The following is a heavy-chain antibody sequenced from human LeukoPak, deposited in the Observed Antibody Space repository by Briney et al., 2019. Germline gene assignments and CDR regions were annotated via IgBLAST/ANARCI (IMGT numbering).Heavy chain of an antibody. CDR3: ARDPNCSSTSCYGY. CDR2: IYYSGST. CDR1: GGSIGGGDYY. D-gene: IGHD2-2*01. Sequence: SQTLSLTCTVSGGSIGGGDYYWSWIRQPPGKGLEWIGYIYYSGSTYYNPSLKSRVTISVDTSKNQFSLKLSSVTAADTAVYYCARDPNCSSTSCYGYWGQGTLVTVSS. V-gene: IGHV4-30-4*01. J-gene: IGHJ4*02.